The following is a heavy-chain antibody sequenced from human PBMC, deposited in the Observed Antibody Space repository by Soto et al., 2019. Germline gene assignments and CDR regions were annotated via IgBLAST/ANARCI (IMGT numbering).Heavy chain of an antibody. CDR3: ARGSAAGTKSPFDY. V-gene: IGHV4-39*07. CDR2: FHYSEST. J-gene: IGHJ4*02. Sequence: SETLSLTCTVSGGSISSGPYPWGWIRQPPGEGLEWIGTFHYSESTHYNPSLESRITISVDTSKNQFSLKVSSVTAADTAVYYCARGSAAGTKSPFDYWGQGTLVTVSS. CDR1: GGSISSGPYP. D-gene: IGHD6-13*01.